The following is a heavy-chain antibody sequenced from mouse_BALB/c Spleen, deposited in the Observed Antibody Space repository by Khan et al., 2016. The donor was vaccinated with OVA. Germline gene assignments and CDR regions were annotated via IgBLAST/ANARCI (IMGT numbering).Heavy chain of an antibody. CDR1: GYTFTDYA. V-gene: IGHV1S137*01. CDR2: ISTYSGNT. D-gene: IGHD2-3*01. CDR3: AIPSYDGYDDY. J-gene: IGHJ2*01. Sequence: QVQLQQSGPELVRPGVSVKISCKGSGYTFTDYAMYWVKQSHAKGLEWIGLISTYSGNTNYNQKFKGKATMTVDKSSRTAYMELARLTYEGSAIHYGAIPSYDGYDDYLGQGTTLTVAS.